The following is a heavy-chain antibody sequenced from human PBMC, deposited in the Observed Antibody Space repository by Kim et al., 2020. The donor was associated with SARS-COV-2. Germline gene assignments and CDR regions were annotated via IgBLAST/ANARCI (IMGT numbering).Heavy chain of an antibody. Sequence: GGSLRLSCAASGFTFSSYEMNWVRQAPGKGLEWVSYISSSGSTIYYADSVKGRFTISRDNAKNSLYLQMNSLRAEDTAVYCCARDHYRGRTGWDGWGQGTLVTVSS. CDR2: ISSSGSTI. CDR1: GFTFSSYE. D-gene: IGHD3-10*01. V-gene: IGHV3-48*03. CDR3: ARDHYRGRTGWDG. J-gene: IGHJ4*02.